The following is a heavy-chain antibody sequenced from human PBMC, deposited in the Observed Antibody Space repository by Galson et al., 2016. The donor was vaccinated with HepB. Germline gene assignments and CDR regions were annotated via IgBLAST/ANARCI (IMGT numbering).Heavy chain of an antibody. CDR3: ARGRVAARRDPSLLYYFGMEV. CDR1: GFPFSHFA. Sequence: SLRLSCAASGFPFSHFAMHWVRQAPGKGLEWVAVIWYDGSNKSYGDSVKGRFTISRDNSKNTVDLQMNSLRDDDTAVYYCARGRVAARRDPSLLYYFGMEVWGQGTTVAVSS. V-gene: IGHV3-33*01. D-gene: IGHD6-6*01. CDR2: IWYDGSNK. J-gene: IGHJ6*02.